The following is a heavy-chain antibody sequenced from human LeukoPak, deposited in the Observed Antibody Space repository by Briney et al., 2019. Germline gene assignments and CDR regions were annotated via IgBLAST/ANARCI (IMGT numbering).Heavy chain of an antibody. CDR2: ISRSGGNS. CDR3: AKDRHGRKGYCSGGSCYLDY. V-gene: IGHV3-23*01. CDR1: GFTQNA. Sequence: GGSLRLSCEASGFTQNAMGWVRQAPGKGLEWVASISRSGGNSHYADSVKGRFTISRDNSKNTLYLQMNSLRAEDTAVYYCAKDRHGRKGYCSGGSCYLDYWGQGTLVTVSS. J-gene: IGHJ4*02. D-gene: IGHD2-15*01.